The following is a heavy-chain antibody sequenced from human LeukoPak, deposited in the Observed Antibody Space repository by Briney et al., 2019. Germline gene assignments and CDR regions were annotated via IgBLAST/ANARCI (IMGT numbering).Heavy chain of an antibody. CDR3: ARGVRCSGGSCYSRAGNWFDP. Sequence: SVKVSCKASGGTFSSYTISWVRHAPGQGLEWMGRIIPILGIANYAQKFQGRVTITADKSTSTAYMELSSLRSEDTAVYYCARGVRCSGGSCYSRAGNWFDPWGQGTLVTVSS. CDR1: GGTFSSYT. J-gene: IGHJ5*02. V-gene: IGHV1-69*02. CDR2: IIPILGIA. D-gene: IGHD2-15*01.